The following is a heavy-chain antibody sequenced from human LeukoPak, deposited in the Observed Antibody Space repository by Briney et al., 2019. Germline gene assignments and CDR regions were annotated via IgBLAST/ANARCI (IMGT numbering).Heavy chain of an antibody. D-gene: IGHD3-9*01. V-gene: IGHV3-23*01. Sequence: PGGSLRLSCAASGFTFSSYAMSWVRQAPGKGLEWVSGISGSGGSTYYADSVKGRFTISRDNSKNTMYLQMNSLRAEDTAAYYCAKESAYDILTGYSDYWGQGNLVTVSS. CDR3: AKESAYDILTGYSDY. J-gene: IGHJ4*02. CDR1: GFTFSSYA. CDR2: ISGSGGST.